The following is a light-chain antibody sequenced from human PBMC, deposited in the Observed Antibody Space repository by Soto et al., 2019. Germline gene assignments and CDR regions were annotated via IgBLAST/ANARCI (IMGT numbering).Light chain of an antibody. Sequence: AIQLTQSPSSLTPSVGDRATITCRASQGINTFLAWYQQKAGKAPKLLLYDVSSLESGVPSRFSGSGSATEFILTINGLQPDDFATYFCQQFKSGTWTFGQGTKVDIK. CDR1: QGINTF. V-gene: IGKV1-13*02. CDR2: DVS. J-gene: IGKJ1*01. CDR3: QQFKSGTWT.